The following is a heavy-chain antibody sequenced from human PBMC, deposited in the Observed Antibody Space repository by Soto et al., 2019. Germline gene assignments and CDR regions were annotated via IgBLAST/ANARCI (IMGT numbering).Heavy chain of an antibody. D-gene: IGHD1-26*01. CDR3: ASALGNCRSGTYYREWFGP. CDR2: VRGDNVHT. V-gene: IGHV1-18*01. Sequence: QVQLVQSGAEVKKPGASVKVSCKASGYTFTTHGISWVRQVPGQGLECMGWVRGDNVHTNYAQSLQGRFTMTTDTSTTTVYMELWSPIADDTAVYYGASALGNCRSGTYYREWFGPWGQGTLVTVSS. CDR1: GYTFTTHG. J-gene: IGHJ5*02.